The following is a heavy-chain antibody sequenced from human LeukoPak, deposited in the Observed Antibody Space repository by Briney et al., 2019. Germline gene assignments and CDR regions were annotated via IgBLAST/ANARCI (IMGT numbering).Heavy chain of an antibody. J-gene: IGHJ4*02. CDR1: GGSISSGGYY. CDR2: IYYSGST. D-gene: IGHD3-22*01. CDR3: ARAPPYYYDSSGPPLYYFDY. V-gene: IGHV4-31*03. Sequence: SETLSLTCTVSGGSISSGGYYWSWIRQHPGKGLEWIGYIYYSGSTYYNPSLKSRVTISVDTSKNQFSLKLSSVTAADTAVYYCARAPPYYYDSSGPPLYYFDYWGQGTLVTVSS.